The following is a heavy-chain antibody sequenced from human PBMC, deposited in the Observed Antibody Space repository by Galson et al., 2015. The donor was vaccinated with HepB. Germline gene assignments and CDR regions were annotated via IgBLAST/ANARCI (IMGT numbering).Heavy chain of an antibody. CDR1: GFTFSSYG. J-gene: IGHJ4*02. CDR3: VKGLPRAPNVLRYFDWLADFDY. Sequence: SLRLSCAASGFTFSSYGMHWVRQAPGKGLEYVSAISSNGGSTYYADSVKGRFTISRDNSKNTLDLQMSSLRAEDTAVYFCVKGLPRAPNVLRYFDWLADFDYWGQGTLVTVSS. V-gene: IGHV3-64D*06. D-gene: IGHD3-9*01. CDR2: ISSNGGST.